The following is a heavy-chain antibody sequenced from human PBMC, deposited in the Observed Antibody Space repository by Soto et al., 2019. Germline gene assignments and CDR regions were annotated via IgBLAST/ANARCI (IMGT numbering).Heavy chain of an antibody. V-gene: IGHV3-30*18. J-gene: IGHJ6*02. D-gene: IGHD1-26*01. CDR1: GFTFSSYG. CDR3: AKDLVGATKTYYYYYGMDV. CDR2: ISYDGSNK. Sequence: GGSLRLSCAASGFTFSSYGMHWVRQAPGKGLEWVAVISYDGSNKYYADSVKGRFTISRDNSKNTLYLQMNSLRAEDTAVYYCAKDLVGATKTYYYYYGMDVWGQGTTVTVSS.